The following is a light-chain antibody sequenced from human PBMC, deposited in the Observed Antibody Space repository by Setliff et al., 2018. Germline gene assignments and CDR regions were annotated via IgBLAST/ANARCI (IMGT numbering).Light chain of an antibody. V-gene: IGLV2-14*03. CDR3: LSYTSKTTHAL. Sequence: QSVLTQPAAVSGSPGQSITISCTGTSSDVGGYDYVPWYQQHPGKAPKLMIYEVSKRPSGVSDRFSGSKSGNTASLTISGLQAEDEADYYCLSYTSKTTHALFGGGTQLTVL. CDR2: EVS. J-gene: IGLJ2*01. CDR1: SSDVGGYDY.